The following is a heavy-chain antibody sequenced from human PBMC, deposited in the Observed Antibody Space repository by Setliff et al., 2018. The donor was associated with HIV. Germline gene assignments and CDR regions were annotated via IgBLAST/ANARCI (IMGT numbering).Heavy chain of an antibody. D-gene: IGHD2-21*02. J-gene: IGHJ4*02. CDR2: IYSSGRT. Sequence: SETLSLTCTVSGGSISNYYWSWIRQPAEKGLEWIGRIYSSGRTNYNPSLKSRDTISLDTSKNQFSLKLTSVTAADTAVYYCARLSGDYYYFDYWGQGTLVTVSS. CDR1: GGSISNYY. V-gene: IGHV4-4*07. CDR3: ARLSGDYYYFDY.